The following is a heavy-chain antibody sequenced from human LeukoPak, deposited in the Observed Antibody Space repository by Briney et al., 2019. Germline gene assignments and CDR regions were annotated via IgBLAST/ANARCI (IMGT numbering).Heavy chain of an antibody. Sequence: PGGSLRLSCAASGSTFSSYSMNWVRQAPGKGLEWVSSISSSSSYIYCADSVKGRFTISRDNAKNSLYLQMNSLRAEDTAVYYCARDGSSGEKDYWGQGTLVTVSS. D-gene: IGHD5-12*01. CDR2: ISSSSSYI. V-gene: IGHV3-21*01. CDR3: ARDGSSGEKDY. CDR1: GSTFSSYS. J-gene: IGHJ4*02.